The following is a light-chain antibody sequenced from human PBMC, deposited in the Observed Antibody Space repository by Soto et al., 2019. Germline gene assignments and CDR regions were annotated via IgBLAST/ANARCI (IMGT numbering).Light chain of an antibody. CDR2: EDD. J-gene: IGLJ2*01. V-gene: IGLV6-57*02. CDR3: SSDTSSSTLV. Sequence: NFMLTQPHSVSESPGKTVTISCTGSGGSIASNYVQWFQQRPGSAPTTVIYEDDQRPSGVPDRFSGSIDSSSNSASLTISGLKTEDEADYYCSSDTSSSTLVFGGGTKVTVL. CDR1: GGSIASNY.